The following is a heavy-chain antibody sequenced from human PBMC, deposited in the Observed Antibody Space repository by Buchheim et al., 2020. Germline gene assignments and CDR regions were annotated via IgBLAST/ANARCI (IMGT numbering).Heavy chain of an antibody. CDR3: ARLPHMVQGRGQIDY. J-gene: IGHJ4*02. D-gene: IGHD3-10*01. CDR1: GGSISSSNW. Sequence: QVQLQESGPGLVKPSGTLSLTCAVSGGSISSSNWWSWVRQPPGKGLEWIGEIYHSGRTNYNPSLKTRVTISVDNSKNQFSLKLSSVTAAETAVYYCARLPHMVQGRGQIDYWGQGTL. V-gene: IGHV4-4*02. CDR2: IYHSGRT.